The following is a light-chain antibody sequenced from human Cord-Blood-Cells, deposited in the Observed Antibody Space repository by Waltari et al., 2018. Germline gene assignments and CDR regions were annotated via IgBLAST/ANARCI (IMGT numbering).Light chain of an antibody. CDR3: QQRSNWPRT. CDR2: DAS. CDR1: HSVSSS. Sequence: EIVLTQSPATLSLSPGERATLSCRASHSVSSSLAWYQQKPGQAPRILIYDASNRATGIPARFSGSGSGTDFTLTISSLEPEDFAVYYCQQRSNWPRTFGQGTKVEIK. V-gene: IGKV3-11*01. J-gene: IGKJ1*01.